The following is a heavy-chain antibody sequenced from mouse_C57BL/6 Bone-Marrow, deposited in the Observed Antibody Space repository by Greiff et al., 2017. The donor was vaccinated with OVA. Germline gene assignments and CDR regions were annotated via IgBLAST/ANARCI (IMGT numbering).Heavy chain of an antibody. J-gene: IGHJ1*03. V-gene: IGHV1-76*01. Sequence: QVHVKQSGAELVRPGASVKLSCKASGYTFTDYYINWVKQRPGQGLEWIARIYPGSGNTYYNEKFKGKATLTAEKSSSTAYMQLSSLTSEDSAVYFCARVSYWYFDVWGTGTTVTVSS. CDR1: GYTFTDYY. CDR2: IYPGSGNT. D-gene: IGHD6-2*01. CDR3: ARVSYWYFDV.